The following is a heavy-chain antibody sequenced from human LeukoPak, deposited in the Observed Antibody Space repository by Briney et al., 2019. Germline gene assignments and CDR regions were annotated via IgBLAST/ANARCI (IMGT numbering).Heavy chain of an antibody. Sequence: SETLSLTCTVSGGSISSYYWSWIRQPPGKGLEWIGYIYYSGSTNYNPSLKSRVTISVDTSKNQFSLKLSSVTAADTAVYYCAREIAGCRSTSCYGGWFDPWGQGTLVTVSS. D-gene: IGHD2-2*01. J-gene: IGHJ5*02. V-gene: IGHV4-59*01. CDR3: AREIAGCRSTSCYGGWFDP. CDR2: IYYSGST. CDR1: GGSISSYY.